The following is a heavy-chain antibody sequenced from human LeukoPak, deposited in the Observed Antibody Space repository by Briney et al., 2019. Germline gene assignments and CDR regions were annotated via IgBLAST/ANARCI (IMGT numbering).Heavy chain of an antibody. CDR2: MNPNSGNT. J-gene: IGHJ4*02. D-gene: IGHD3-16*01. Sequence: ASVKVSCKASGYTFTSYDINWVRQATGQGLEWMGWMNPNSGNTGYAQKFQGRVTMTRNTSISTAYMELSSLRSEDTAVYYCARDNDSRDPPHFDYWGQGTLATVSS. CDR3: ARDNDSRDPPHFDY. CDR1: GYTFTSYD. V-gene: IGHV1-8*01.